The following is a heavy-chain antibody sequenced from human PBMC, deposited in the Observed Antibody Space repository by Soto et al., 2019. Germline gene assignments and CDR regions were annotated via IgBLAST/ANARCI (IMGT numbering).Heavy chain of an antibody. Sequence: ASVKVSCKASGYTFTSYGISWVRQAPGQGLEWMGWISAYNGNTNYAQKLQGRVTMTTDTSTSTAYMELRSLRSDDTAVYYCARTYSNYGSDYYYYYMDVWGKGTTVTVSS. J-gene: IGHJ6*03. CDR2: ISAYNGNT. V-gene: IGHV1-18*01. D-gene: IGHD4-4*01. CDR3: ARTYSNYGSDYYYYYMDV. CDR1: GYTFTSYG.